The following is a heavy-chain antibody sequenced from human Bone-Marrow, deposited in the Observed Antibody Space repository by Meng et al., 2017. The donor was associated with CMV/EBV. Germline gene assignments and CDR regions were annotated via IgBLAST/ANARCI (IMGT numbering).Heavy chain of an antibody. CDR3: ARGSGDGYNLGWFDP. J-gene: IGHJ5*02. D-gene: IGHD5-24*01. Sequence: QVQLQESGPGLVKPPQTLSLTCTVSGGSISSGSYYWSWIRQPAGKGLEWIGRIYTSGSTNYNPSLKSRVTISVDTSKNQFSLKLSSVTAADTAVYYCARGSGDGYNLGWFDPWGQGTLVTVSS. CDR1: GGSISSGSYY. CDR2: IYTSGST. V-gene: IGHV4-61*02.